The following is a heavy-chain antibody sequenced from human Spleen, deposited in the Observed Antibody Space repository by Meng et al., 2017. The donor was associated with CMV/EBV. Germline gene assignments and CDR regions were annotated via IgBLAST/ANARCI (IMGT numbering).Heavy chain of an antibody. Sequence: GGSLRLSCVASGFTVSSNYMNWVRQAPGKGLEWVSVMYSGGSTHYADSVKGRFTISRDNSKNTLYLQMNSLRSEDTAVYYCAKTFVIRYRGIDSWGQGTLVTVSS. D-gene: IGHD5-12*01. J-gene: IGHJ4*02. CDR1: GFTVSSNY. CDR3: AKTFVIRYRGIDS. V-gene: IGHV3-66*02. CDR2: MYSGGST.